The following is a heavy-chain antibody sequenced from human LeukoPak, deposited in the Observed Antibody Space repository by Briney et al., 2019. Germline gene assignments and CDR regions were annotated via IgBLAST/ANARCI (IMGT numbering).Heavy chain of an antibody. CDR2: IRSSSSYI. V-gene: IGHV3-21*01. D-gene: IGHD7-27*01. J-gene: IGHJ4*02. CDR1: GFTFSRCN. Sequence: SGGSLRLSCAASGFTFSRCNMNWVRQAPGKGLEGVSSIRSSSSYIYYADSVKARFTIYRDNSKNSLYLQMNSLRVDYSAVYYCASGPNCDYFDYWGQGVLVTVAS. CDR3: ASGPNCDYFDY.